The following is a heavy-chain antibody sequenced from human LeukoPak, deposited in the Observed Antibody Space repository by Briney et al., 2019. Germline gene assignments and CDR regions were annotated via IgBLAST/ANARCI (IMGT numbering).Heavy chain of an antibody. V-gene: IGHV4-39*01. CDR3: AGICQVTACTKFEY. J-gene: IGHJ4*02. Sequence: SETLSLTCTVSGDSLSSGLYYWGWIRQPPGKGLTWIGSVYYSGSTLFSASFENRVAMPVDRSKNQFSLKLSSVTAADTATYFWAGICQVTACTKFEYLGQGILVTVAS. D-gene: IGHD2-21*02. CDR2: VYYSGST. CDR1: GDSLSSGLYY.